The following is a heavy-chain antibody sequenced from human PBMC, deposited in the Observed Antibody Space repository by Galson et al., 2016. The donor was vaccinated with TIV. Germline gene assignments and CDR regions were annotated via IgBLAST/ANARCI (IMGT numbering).Heavy chain of an antibody. D-gene: IGHD5-18*01. Sequence: SVKVSCKAFGYTFTTYYIHWVRQAPGQGLEWMGVIDPSGGGTTYAQKFQARVTMTRDTSTSTVYMGLSSLRSEDTAVYYCAKDRNTAFDTHYSYYGLDVWGQGTTVIVSS. CDR2: IDPSGGGT. V-gene: IGHV1-46*01. J-gene: IGHJ6*02. CDR3: AKDRNTAFDTHYSYYGLDV. CDR1: GYTFTTYY.